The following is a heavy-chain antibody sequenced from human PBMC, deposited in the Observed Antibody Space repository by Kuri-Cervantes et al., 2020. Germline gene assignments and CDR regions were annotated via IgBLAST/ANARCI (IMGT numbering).Heavy chain of an antibody. CDR2: ISSSGSTI. CDR1: GFTFSDYY. Sequence: GGSLRLSCAASGFTFSDYYMSWIRQAPGKGLEWVSYISSSGSTIYYADSVKGRFTISRDNAKNTLYLQMNSLRAEDTAVYYCARQPYDYSSGWYGAFDIWGQGTMVTVSS. J-gene: IGHJ3*02. V-gene: IGHV3-11*01. CDR3: ARQPYDYSSGWYGAFDI. D-gene: IGHD6-19*01.